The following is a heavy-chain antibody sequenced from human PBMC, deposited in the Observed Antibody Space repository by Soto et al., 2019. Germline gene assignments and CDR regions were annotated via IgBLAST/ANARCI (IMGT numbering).Heavy chain of an antibody. J-gene: IGHJ4*02. D-gene: IGHD3-22*01. V-gene: IGHV3-15*07. CDR3: TTEKTYYYDTSGYDYMALDY. CDR1: GLTFSKAW. Sequence: GGSLRLSCAASGLTFSKAWMTWVRQAPGKGLEWVGRIKSKTDGGTTDYAAPVKGRLTISRDDSENTLYLQMNSLKTEDTAVYYCTTEKTYYYDTSGYDYMALDYWGQGTLVTVSS. CDR2: IKSKTDGGTT.